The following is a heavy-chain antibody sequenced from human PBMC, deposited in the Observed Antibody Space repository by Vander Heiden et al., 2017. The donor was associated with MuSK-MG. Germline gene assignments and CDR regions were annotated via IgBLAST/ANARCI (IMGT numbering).Heavy chain of an antibody. D-gene: IGHD2-15*01. CDR2: INHSGST. CDR3: ARERGYCSGGSCYSGVGPVDY. J-gene: IGHJ4*02. CDR1: GGSFSGYY. V-gene: IGHV4-34*01. Sequence: QVQLQQWGAGLLKPSETLSLTCAVYGGSFSGYYWSWIRQPPGKGLEWIGEINHSGSTNYNPSLKSRVTISVDTSKNQFSLKLSSVTAADTAVYYCARERGYCSGGSCYSGVGPVDYWGQGTLVTVSS.